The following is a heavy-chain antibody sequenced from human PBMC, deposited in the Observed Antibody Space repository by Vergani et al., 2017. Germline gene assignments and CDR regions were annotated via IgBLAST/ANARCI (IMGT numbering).Heavy chain of an antibody. CDR2: IGGSGGST. J-gene: IGHJ1*01. V-gene: IGHV3-23*01. Sequence: EVQLLESGGGLVQPGGSLRLSCAASGFTFSSYAMSWVRQAPGKGLEWVSAIGGSGGSTYYADSVKDRFTISRDNSKNTLYLQMNSLRAEDTAVYYCAKDGPYCSSTSCYGYFQHWGQGTLVTVSS. CDR3: AKDGPYCSSTSCYGYFQH. CDR1: GFTFSSYA. D-gene: IGHD2-2*01.